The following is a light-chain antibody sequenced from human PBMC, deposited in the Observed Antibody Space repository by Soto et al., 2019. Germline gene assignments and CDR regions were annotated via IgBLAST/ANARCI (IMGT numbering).Light chain of an antibody. CDR1: QSVSGNF. J-gene: IGKJ1*01. V-gene: IGKV3-20*01. CDR2: YAS. Sequence: IVLTQSPGTLSLSPGETATLSCRADQSVSGNFLSWYQQKSGQAPRLLLSYASHRETGIPDMFSCSGAGTECTRTISRLESEDVSVDYCQQYGVSTWTFGPGTKVDIK. CDR3: QQYGVSTWT.